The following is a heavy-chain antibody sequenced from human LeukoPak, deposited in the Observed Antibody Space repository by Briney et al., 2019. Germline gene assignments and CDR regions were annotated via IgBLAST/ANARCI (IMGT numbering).Heavy chain of an antibody. CDR3: ARGSGWFGDLYYYYYMDV. V-gene: IGHV4-61*02. D-gene: IGHD3-10*01. J-gene: IGHJ6*03. CDR2: SHSSGST. Sequence: SSETLSLTCTVPGGSISSTSYYWNWIRQPAGKGLEWIARSHSSGSTNYNPSLKSRVTISVDTSKNQFSLKLTSVTAADTAVYYCARGSGWFGDLYYYYYMDVWGKGTTVTVSS. CDR1: GGSISSTSYY.